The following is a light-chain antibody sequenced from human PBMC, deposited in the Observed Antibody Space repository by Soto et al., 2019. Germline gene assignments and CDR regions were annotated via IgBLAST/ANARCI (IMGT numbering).Light chain of an antibody. V-gene: IGKV1-17*01. CDR3: LQHNEFPWT. CDR2: DVS. CDR1: QGVTNH. Sequence: DIQMTQSPSSLSASVGDRVTITCRASQGVTNHLAWYQQKPGEAPKRLVYDVSSLQSGVPSRFSGSRSGTEFTLTIISLQPEDLATYYCLQHNEFPWTFGQGTKVEMK. J-gene: IGKJ1*01.